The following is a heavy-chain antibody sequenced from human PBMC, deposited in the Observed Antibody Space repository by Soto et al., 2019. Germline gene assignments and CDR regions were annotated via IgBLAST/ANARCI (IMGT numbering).Heavy chain of an antibody. Sequence: PSETLSLTCAVSGYSISSGYYWGWIRQPPGKGLEWIGSIYHSGSTYYNPSLKSRVTISVDTSKNQFSLKLSSVTAADTAVYYCARSFSWFAPWGQGTLVTVSS. V-gene: IGHV4-38-2*01. CDR3: ARSFSWFAP. CDR1: GYSISSGYY. J-gene: IGHJ5*02. CDR2: IYHSGST.